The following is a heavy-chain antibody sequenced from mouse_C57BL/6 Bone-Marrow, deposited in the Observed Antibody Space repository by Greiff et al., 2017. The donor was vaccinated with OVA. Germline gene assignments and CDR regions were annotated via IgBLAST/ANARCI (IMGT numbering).Heavy chain of an antibody. CDR1: GYAFSSSW. V-gene: IGHV1-82*01. CDR3: SRGDYDSWFAY. J-gene: IGHJ3*01. CDR2: IYPGDGDT. D-gene: IGHD2-4*01. Sequence: QVQLQQSGPELVKPGASVKISCKASGYAFSSSWMNWVKQRPGKGLEWIGRIYPGDGDTNYNGKFKGKATLTADKSSSTAYMQLSSLTSEDSAVYFCSRGDYDSWFAYWGKGTLVTVAA.